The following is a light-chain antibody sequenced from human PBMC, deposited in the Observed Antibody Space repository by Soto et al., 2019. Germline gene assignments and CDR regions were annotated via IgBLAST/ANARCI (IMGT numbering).Light chain of an antibody. CDR3: LQYHNLWA. CDR1: QNIYYN. CDR2: RAS. Sequence: IVMTQSPATLSVSPGESATLSCMASQNIYYNVAWYQHRPGQAPRLLIYRASTRATGVPARFSGSGSGTEFTLTISSLQSEDFTVYSCLQYHNLWAFGQGTKVDIK. V-gene: IGKV3-15*01. J-gene: IGKJ1*01.